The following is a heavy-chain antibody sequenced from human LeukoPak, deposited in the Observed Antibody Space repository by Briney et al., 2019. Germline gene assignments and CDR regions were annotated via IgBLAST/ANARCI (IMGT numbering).Heavy chain of an antibody. CDR1: GGSISSSNYY. D-gene: IGHD3-22*01. CDR3: ARDMIVANYGMDV. Sequence: SETLSLTCTVSGGSISSSNYYWGWIRQPPGKGLEWIGSIYYSGSTYYNPSLKSRVTISVDTSKNQFSLKLSSVTAADTAVYYCARDMIVANYGMDVWGQGTTVTVSS. V-gene: IGHV4-39*07. J-gene: IGHJ6*02. CDR2: IYYSGST.